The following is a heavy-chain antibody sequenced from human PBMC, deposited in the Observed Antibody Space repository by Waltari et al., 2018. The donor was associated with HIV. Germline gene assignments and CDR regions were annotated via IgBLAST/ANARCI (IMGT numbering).Heavy chain of an antibody. CDR3: ATARETMGVDFDY. J-gene: IGHJ4*02. D-gene: IGHD3-16*01. Sequence: QVQLVPSGAEVRRPGSSVKVSCKAPGGMFLSYSINWVRQAPVQGLEWMGRMVPTSAKPKYAQKFQGRVTITADKSTSTAYMELNSLRSGDTAVYYCATARETMGVDFDYWGQGTLVTVSS. CDR2: MVPTSAKP. CDR1: GGMFLSYS. V-gene: IGHV1-69*02.